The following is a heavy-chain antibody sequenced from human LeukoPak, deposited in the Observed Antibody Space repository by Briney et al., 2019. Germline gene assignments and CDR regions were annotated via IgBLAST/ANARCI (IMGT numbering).Heavy chain of an antibody. CDR2: IYYSGST. J-gene: IGHJ4*02. Sequence: SETLSLTCTVSGGSISSYYWSWIRQPPGKGLEWIGYIYYSGSTNYNPSLKSRVTISVDTSKNQFSLKLSSVTAADTAVYYCARELYCSGGNCSGDYWGQGTLVTVSS. CDR3: ARELYCSGGNCSGDY. D-gene: IGHD2-15*01. CDR1: GGSISSYY. V-gene: IGHV4-59*01.